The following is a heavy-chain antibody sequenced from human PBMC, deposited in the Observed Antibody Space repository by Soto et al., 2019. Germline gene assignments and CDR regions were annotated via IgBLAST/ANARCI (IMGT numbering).Heavy chain of an antibody. CDR2: ISATGTT. Sequence: ETLSLNCTVSGYSMTAYYWKCIRQSAETGLEWIGRISATGTTTYRPSLKSRITLSVDTSKNEFSLNLKFVTAADTDVYFCARDQSGAADFWGPGTLVTV. D-gene: IGHD7-27*01. CDR3: ARDQSGAADF. V-gene: IGHV4-4*07. J-gene: IGHJ3*01. CDR1: GYSMTAYY.